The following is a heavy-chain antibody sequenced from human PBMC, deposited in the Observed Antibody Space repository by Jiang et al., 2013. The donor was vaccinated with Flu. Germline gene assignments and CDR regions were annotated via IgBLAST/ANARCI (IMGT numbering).Heavy chain of an antibody. CDR2: VNPNGGGT. D-gene: IGHD1-26*01. CDR1: GYTFIDYY. CDR3: ARESVGDNPYYYYGMDV. J-gene: IGHJ6*02. V-gene: IGHV1-2*04. Sequence: GAEVKTPGASVKVSCKSSGYTFIDYYIHWVRQAPGQGLEWMGWVNPNGGGTNYAQKFQGWVSMTRDTSINTAYMELNRLRSDDTAVYYCARESVGDNPYYYYGMDVWGQGTTVTVSS.